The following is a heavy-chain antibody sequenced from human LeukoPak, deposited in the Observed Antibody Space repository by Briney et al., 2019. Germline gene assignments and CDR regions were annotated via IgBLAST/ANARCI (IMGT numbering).Heavy chain of an antibody. Sequence: GGSLRLSCAASGFTFSSYSMNWVRQAPGKGLEWVANIKQDGSEKYYVDSVKGRFTISRDNAKNSLYLQMDSLRAEDTAVYYCARDHQIAVAPNYYMDVWGKGTAVTVSS. V-gene: IGHV3-7*01. CDR1: GFTFSSYS. CDR2: IKQDGSEK. J-gene: IGHJ6*03. CDR3: ARDHQIAVAPNYYMDV. D-gene: IGHD6-19*01.